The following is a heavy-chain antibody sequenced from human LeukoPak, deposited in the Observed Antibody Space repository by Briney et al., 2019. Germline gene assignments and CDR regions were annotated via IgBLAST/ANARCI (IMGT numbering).Heavy chain of an antibody. Sequence: PGGSLRLSCAASGFTFSTYAMSWVRQAPGKGLEWVSTISDSGANTYYADSVKGRFTISRDNSKNTLYLQMNSLRAEDTAVYYCAKDPDNADYFDYWGQGTLVAVSS. V-gene: IGHV3-23*01. CDR1: GFTFSTYA. CDR3: AKDPDNADYFDY. CDR2: ISDSGANT. J-gene: IGHJ4*02. D-gene: IGHD5-24*01.